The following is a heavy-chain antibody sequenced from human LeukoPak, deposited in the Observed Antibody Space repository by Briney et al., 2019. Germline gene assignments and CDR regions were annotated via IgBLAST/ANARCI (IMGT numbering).Heavy chain of an antibody. D-gene: IGHD1-1*01. J-gene: IGHJ4*02. Sequence: GGSLRLSCAASGFTFSSYGMHWVRQAPGKGLEWVAFIRYDGSNKYYGDFVEGRFTISRDNSKSTLYLQMSSLRAEDTAVCYCANTIWNDERAFGYWGQGTLVTVSS. CDR1: GFTFSSYG. CDR2: IRYDGSNK. CDR3: ANTIWNDERAFGY. V-gene: IGHV3-30*02.